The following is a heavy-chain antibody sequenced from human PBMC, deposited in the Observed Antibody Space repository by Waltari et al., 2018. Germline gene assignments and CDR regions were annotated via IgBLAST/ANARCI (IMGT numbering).Heavy chain of an antibody. J-gene: IGHJ3*02. CDR1: GFIFTDYE. CDR3: ARTNSEGAFDI. V-gene: IGHV1-8*01. Sequence: QVQMVQSGAEVKKPGASVRVSCKTSGFIFTDYEINWVRQATGHGLEWIGWMNGNAGYTGSAQRFEGRVALTRDTSTNTAYLELSSLTSEDTAVYFCARTNSEGAFDIWGQGTVVTVSS. CDR2: MNGNAGYT.